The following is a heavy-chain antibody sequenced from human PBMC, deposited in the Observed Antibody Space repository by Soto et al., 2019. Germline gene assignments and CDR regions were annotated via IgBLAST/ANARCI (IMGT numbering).Heavy chain of an antibody. Sequence: ASVKVSCKASGCTFTSYAMHWVRQAPGQRLEWMGWINAGNGNTKYSQKFQGRVTITRDTSASTAYMELSSLRSEDTAVYYCARDRERSRYYDSSGYDYWGQGTLVTVSS. CDR1: GCTFTSYA. CDR2: INAGNGNT. D-gene: IGHD3-22*01. CDR3: ARDRERSRYYDSSGYDY. V-gene: IGHV1-3*01. J-gene: IGHJ4*02.